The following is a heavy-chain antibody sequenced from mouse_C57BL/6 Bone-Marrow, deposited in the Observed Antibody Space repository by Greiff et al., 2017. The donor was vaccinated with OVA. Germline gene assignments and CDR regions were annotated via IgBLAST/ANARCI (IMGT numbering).Heavy chain of an antibody. D-gene: IGHD1-1*01. Sequence: EVQLQESGPELVKPGASVKISCKASGYSFTDYNMNWVKQSNGKSLEWIGVINPNYGTTSYNQKFKGKATLTVDQSSSTAYMQLNSLTSEDSAVYYCAREDYYGSSGYFDVWGTGTTVTVSS. CDR1: GYSFTDYN. V-gene: IGHV1-39*01. CDR3: AREDYYGSSGYFDV. CDR2: INPNYGTT. J-gene: IGHJ1*03.